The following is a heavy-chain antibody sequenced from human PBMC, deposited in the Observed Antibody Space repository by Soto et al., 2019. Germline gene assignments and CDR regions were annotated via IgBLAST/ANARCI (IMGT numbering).Heavy chain of an antibody. CDR2: ISYDGSNK. D-gene: IGHD6-13*01. V-gene: IGHV3-30*03. J-gene: IGHJ6*02. Sequence: QVQLVESGGGVVQPGRSLRLSCAASGFTFSSYGMHWVRQAPGKGLEWVAVISYDGSNKYYADSVKGRFTISRDNSKNTLYLQMNSLRAEDTAVYYCARDRYSSSWLPSGEEYYYYYYGMDVWGQGTTVTVSS. CDR3: ARDRYSSSWLPSGEEYYYYYYGMDV. CDR1: GFTFSSYG.